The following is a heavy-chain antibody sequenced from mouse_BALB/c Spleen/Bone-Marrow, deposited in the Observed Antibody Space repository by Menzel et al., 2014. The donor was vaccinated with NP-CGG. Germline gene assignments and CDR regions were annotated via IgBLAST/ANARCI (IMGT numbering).Heavy chain of an antibody. Sequence: ELQLPQSGAELVKPGASVKLSCTASGFNIKDTYMHWVKQRPEQGLEWIGRIDPANGNTKYDPKFQGKATITADTSSSTAYLQLSSLTSEDTAVYYCANYDYGWYFDVWGAGTTVSDSS. D-gene: IGHD2-4*01. CDR1: GFNIKDTY. CDR3: ANYDYGWYFDV. CDR2: IDPANGNT. J-gene: IGHJ1*01. V-gene: IGHV14-3*02.